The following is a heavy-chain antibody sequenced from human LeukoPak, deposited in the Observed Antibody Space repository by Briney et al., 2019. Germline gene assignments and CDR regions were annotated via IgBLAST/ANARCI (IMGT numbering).Heavy chain of an antibody. D-gene: IGHD6-19*01. Sequence: TSETLSLTCTASGGSMSGSYWSWIRQPPGKGLEWIGYIYYSGNTEYNPSLKSRVTISIDTSKNQFSLKLSSVTAADTAVYYCARGGWSMDSWGQGTLVTVSS. V-gene: IGHV4-59*01. CDR2: IYYSGNT. J-gene: IGHJ4*02. CDR1: GGSMSGSY. CDR3: ARGGWSMDS.